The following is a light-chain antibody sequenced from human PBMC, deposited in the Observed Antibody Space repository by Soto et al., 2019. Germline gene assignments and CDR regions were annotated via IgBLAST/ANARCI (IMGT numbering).Light chain of an antibody. Sequence: EIVLTQSPTTLSLSPGERATLSCRTSQSVSTNVAWYQQKPGQAPRLHIYDASNRATGIPARFSGSGSGTDFTLTISSLEPEDFAVYYCQQRSNWPAFGQGTRLEIK. J-gene: IGKJ5*01. CDR2: DAS. V-gene: IGKV3-11*01. CDR3: QQRSNWPA. CDR1: QSVSTN.